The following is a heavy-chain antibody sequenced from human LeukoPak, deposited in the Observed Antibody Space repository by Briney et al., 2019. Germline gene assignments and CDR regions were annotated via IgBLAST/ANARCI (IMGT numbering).Heavy chain of an antibody. D-gene: IGHD2-2*01. V-gene: IGHV1-69*04. J-gene: IGHJ4*02. CDR2: IIPILGIA. CDR3: ASEVRPRDIVVVPAASYYFDY. CDR1: GGTFSSYA. Sequence: VASVKVSCKASGGTFSSYAISWVRQAPGQGLEWMGRIIPILGIANYAQKFQGRVTITADKSTSTAYMELSSLRSEDTAVYYCASEVRPRDIVVVPAASYYFDYWGQGTLVTVSS.